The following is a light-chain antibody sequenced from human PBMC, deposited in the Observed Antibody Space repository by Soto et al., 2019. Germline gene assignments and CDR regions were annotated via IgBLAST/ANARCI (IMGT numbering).Light chain of an antibody. J-gene: IGLJ1*01. V-gene: IGLV2-14*03. CDR3: CSFTRSMTNV. CDR1: SSYVGGFNS. Sequence: QSVLAQPASVSGSPVESITISCTGTSSYVGGFNSASCYQHHPGNAPKFILYDVGDRPSGISYRFSGSKSGNTASLTFSGLQAADEADYFGCSFTRSMTNVFGSGTKVTVL. CDR2: DVG.